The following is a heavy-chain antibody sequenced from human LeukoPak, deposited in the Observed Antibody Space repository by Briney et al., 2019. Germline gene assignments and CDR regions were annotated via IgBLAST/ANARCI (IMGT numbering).Heavy chain of an antibody. CDR1: GFTFSTSW. J-gene: IGHJ6*02. Sequence: GGSLRLSCAASGFTFSTSWMHWVRQAPGKGLVWVSRINSDGTTIDYADSVKGRFTISRDNAKNSLYLQMNSLRAEDTAVYYCARKIAAAGFYGMDVWGQGTTVTVSS. V-gene: IGHV3-74*01. D-gene: IGHD6-13*01. CDR3: ARKIAAAGFYGMDV. CDR2: INSDGTTI.